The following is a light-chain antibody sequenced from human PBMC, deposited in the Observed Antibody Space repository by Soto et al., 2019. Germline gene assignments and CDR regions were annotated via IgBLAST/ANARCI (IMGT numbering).Light chain of an antibody. V-gene: IGLV2-14*01. CDR1: SSDVGAYNY. CDR3: SSFTSISTRV. Sequence: QSVLTQSASVSGSPGQSITISCTGTSSDVGAYNYVSWYQQHPGKAPKLIIYDVSNRPSGVSNRFPGSKSGNTASLTISALQAEDEADYYCSSFTSISTRVFGTGTKVTVL. CDR2: DVS. J-gene: IGLJ1*01.